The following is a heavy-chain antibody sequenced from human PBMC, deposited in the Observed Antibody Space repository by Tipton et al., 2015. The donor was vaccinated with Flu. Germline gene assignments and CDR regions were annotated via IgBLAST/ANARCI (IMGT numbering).Heavy chain of an antibody. V-gene: IGHV4-4*07. Sequence: TLSLTCTVSGGSISSFYWSWIRKPAGKGLEWIGRIYTSGTTNYNPSLKSRVTMSVDTSKNQFSLKLSSVTAADTAVYYCARGRQEGEANRYFDYWGQGTLVTVSS. D-gene: IGHD3-16*01. CDR1: GGSISSFY. J-gene: IGHJ4*02. CDR3: ARGRQEGEANRYFDY. CDR2: IYTSGTT.